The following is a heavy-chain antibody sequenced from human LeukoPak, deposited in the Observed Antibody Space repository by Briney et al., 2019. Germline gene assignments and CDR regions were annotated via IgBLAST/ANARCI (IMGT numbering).Heavy chain of an antibody. CDR1: GFTFSSYG. D-gene: IGHD5-18*01. J-gene: IGHJ3*02. CDR3: ARDPDTAMHPDAFDI. Sequence: RGSLRLSCAASGFTFSSYGMSWVRQAPGKGLGWVSAISGSGSSTYYAASVKGRFTISRDNAKNSLYLQMNSLRAEDTAVYYCARDPDTAMHPDAFDIWGQGTTVTVSS. CDR2: ISGSGSST. V-gene: IGHV3-23*01.